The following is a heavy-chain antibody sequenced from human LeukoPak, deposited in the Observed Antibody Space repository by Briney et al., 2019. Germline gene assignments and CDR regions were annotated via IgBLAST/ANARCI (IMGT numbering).Heavy chain of an antibody. Sequence: GGSLRLSCAASGFTFSSYGMHWVRQAPGKGLEWVAVISYDGSNKYYADSVKGRFTISRDNSKNTLYLQMNSLRAEDTAVYYCAKDGGRGYYDSSGRPGRLDIWGQGTMVTVSS. V-gene: IGHV3-30*18. D-gene: IGHD3-22*01. CDR1: GFTFSSYG. CDR3: AKDGGRGYYDSSGRPGRLDI. CDR2: ISYDGSNK. J-gene: IGHJ3*02.